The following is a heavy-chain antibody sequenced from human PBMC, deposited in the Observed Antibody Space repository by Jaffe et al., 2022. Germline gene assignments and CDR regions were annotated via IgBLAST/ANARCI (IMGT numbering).Heavy chain of an antibody. D-gene: IGHD3-3*01. CDR3: ARGYDFWSGYQRVGYFDY. V-gene: IGHV3-48*01. J-gene: IGHJ4*02. CDR1: GFTFSSYS. Sequence: EVQLVESGGGLVQPGGSLRLSCAASGFTFSSYSMNWVRQAPGKGLEWVSYISSSSSTIYYADSVKGRFTISRDNAKNSLYLQMNSLRAEDTAVYYCARGYDFWSGYQRVGYFDYWGQGTLVTVSS. CDR2: ISSSSSTI.